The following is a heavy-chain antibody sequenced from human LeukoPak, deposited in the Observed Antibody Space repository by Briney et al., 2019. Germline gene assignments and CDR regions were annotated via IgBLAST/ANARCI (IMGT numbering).Heavy chain of an antibody. V-gene: IGHV5-51*01. J-gene: IGHJ4*02. CDR1: GYSFTSYC. CDR3: AKTIGQQLVPHFDY. D-gene: IGHD6-13*01. CDR2: IYPGDSDT. Sequence: GESLKISCNGAGYSFTSYCNGWVRQMPGKGLEGMGVIYPGDSDTRYSPSFQGQVTISADKSISTAYLQWSSLKASDTAMYYCAKTIGQQLVPHFDYWGQGTLVTVSS.